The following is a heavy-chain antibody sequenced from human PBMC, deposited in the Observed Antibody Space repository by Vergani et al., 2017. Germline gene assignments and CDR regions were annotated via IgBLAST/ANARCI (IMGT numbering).Heavy chain of an antibody. V-gene: IGHV3-23*01. D-gene: IGHD2-2*01. Sequence: EVQLLESGGGLVQPGGSLRLSCEASGFSFPGYAMSWVRQAPGKGLEWVSSVSGSSATPYYADSAKGRFIISRDNSKNTQHLQMNSLRADDTAGYYCKKGSRGYTSYFFDYWGQGTLATVSS. J-gene: IGHJ4*02. CDR2: VSGSSATP. CDR1: GFSFPGYA. CDR3: KKGSRGYTSYFFDY.